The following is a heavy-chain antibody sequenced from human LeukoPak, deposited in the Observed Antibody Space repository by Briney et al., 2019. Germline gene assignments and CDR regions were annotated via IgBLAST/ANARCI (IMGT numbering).Heavy chain of an antibody. CDR3: ARAYYYDSSGYYPFDY. D-gene: IGHD3-22*01. Sequence: PGGSLRLSCAASGFTVSSNYMSWVRQAPGKGLEWVSVIYSGGSTYYAESVKGRFTISRDNSKNTLYLQMNSLRAEDTAVYYCARAYYYDSSGYYPFDYWGQGTLVTVSS. V-gene: IGHV3-53*01. CDR1: GFTVSSNY. J-gene: IGHJ4*02. CDR2: IYSGGST.